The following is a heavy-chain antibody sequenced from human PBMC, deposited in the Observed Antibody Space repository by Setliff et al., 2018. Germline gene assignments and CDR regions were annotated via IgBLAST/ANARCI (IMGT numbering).Heavy chain of an antibody. CDR1: GYSISSGYI. CDR2: IGHTGSI. Sequence: PSETLSLTCTVSGYSISSGYIWGWTRQPPGKGLEWVGNIGHTGSINYNPSLKSRLTISRDTSTNQVSLKLNSVTATETAVYYCARDLGHGGDSDYWGQGTLVTVSS. V-gene: IGHV4-38-2*02. CDR3: ARDLGHGGDSDY. D-gene: IGHD2-21*02. J-gene: IGHJ4*02.